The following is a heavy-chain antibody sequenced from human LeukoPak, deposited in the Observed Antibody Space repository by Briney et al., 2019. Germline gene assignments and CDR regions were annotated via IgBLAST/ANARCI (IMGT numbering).Heavy chain of an antibody. CDR2: ISGNGGRT. Sequence: PGGSLRLSCAASGFTFSNYAMNWVRQAPGKGLEWVSGISGNGGRTYYADSVQGRFTISRDNSRNTLYLQMNSLRAEDTALYYCARDVGSFFDYWGQGTLVTVSS. CDR3: ARDVGSFFDY. D-gene: IGHD1-26*01. V-gene: IGHV3-23*01. CDR1: GFTFSNYA. J-gene: IGHJ4*02.